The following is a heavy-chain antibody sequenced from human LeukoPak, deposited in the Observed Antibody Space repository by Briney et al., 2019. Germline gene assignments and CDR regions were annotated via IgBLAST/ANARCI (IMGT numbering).Heavy chain of an antibody. J-gene: IGHJ5*02. CDR3: ARHSGTPSELTNWFDP. CDR2: INHSGST. V-gene: IGHV4-34*01. CDR1: GGSFSGYY. D-gene: IGHD1-7*01. Sequence: SETLSLTCAVYGGSFSGYYWSWIRQPPGKGLEWIGEINHSGSTNYIPSLKSRVTISVDTSKNQFSLKLSSVTAADTAVYYCARHSGTPSELTNWFDPWGQGTLVTVSS.